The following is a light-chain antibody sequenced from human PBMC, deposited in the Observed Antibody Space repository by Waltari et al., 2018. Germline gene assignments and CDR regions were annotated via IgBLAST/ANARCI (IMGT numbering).Light chain of an antibody. V-gene: IGKV3-20*01. CDR2: DAS. CDR3: QKYETLPAT. J-gene: IGKJ1*01. CDR1: QSVSKY. Sequence: EIVLTQSPGTLSLSPGERATLSCGASQSVSKYLAWYQQKPGQAPRLRIYDASTRATGIPDRFSGSGWGTDFSLTISRLEPEDFAVYYCQKYETLPATFGQGTKVQ.